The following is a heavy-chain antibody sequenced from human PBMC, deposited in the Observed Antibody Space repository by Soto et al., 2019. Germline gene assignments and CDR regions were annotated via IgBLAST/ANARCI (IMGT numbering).Heavy chain of an antibody. J-gene: IGHJ1*01. V-gene: IGHV1-69*01. CDR2: IVPLYGTA. CDR1: GGTFNIFA. D-gene: IGHD2-15*01. Sequence: QVQLVQSGAEVRKPGSSVKVSCQASGGTFNIFAFSWVRQAPGQGLQFVGGIVPLYGTAKSAQEFQDRVTFTADESTSTIYMELRSLQSDDTDIFYCASGVAVDRFEFWGQGILVTVSS. CDR3: ASGVAVDRFEF.